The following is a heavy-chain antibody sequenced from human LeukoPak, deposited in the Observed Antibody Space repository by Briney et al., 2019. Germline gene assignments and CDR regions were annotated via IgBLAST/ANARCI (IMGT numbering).Heavy chain of an antibody. CDR2: INHSGST. J-gene: IGHJ5*02. CDR1: GGSFSGYY. CDR3: ARRRVVPTAFDP. Sequence: SETLSLTCAVYGGSFSGYYWSWIRQPPGKGLEWIGEINHSGSTNYNPSLKSRVTISVDTSKNQFSLKLSSVTAADTAVYYCARRRVVPTAFDPWGQGTLVTVSS. D-gene: IGHD2-2*01. V-gene: IGHV4-34*01.